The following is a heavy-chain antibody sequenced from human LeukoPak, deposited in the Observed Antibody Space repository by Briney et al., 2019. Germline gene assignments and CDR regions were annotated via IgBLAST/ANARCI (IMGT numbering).Heavy chain of an antibody. CDR3: ARDGGYCSSTSCYTLYYFDY. D-gene: IGHD2-2*02. V-gene: IGHV4-4*07. J-gene: IGHJ4*02. CDR2: IYTSGST. Sequence: PSETLSLTCTVSGGSISSYYWSWIRQPAGKGLEWIGRIYTSGSTNYNPSLKGRVTMSVDTSKNQFSLKLSSVTAADTAVYYCARDGGYCSSTSCYTLYYFDYWGQGTLVTVSS. CDR1: GGSISSYY.